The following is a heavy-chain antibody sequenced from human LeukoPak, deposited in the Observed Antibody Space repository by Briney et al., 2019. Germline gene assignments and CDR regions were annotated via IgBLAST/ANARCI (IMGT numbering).Heavy chain of an antibody. J-gene: IGHJ4*02. V-gene: IGHV3-23*03. CDR2: IYNDGRT. D-gene: IGHD5-12*01. CDR3: ARESGYAVGDF. Sequence: GGSLRLSCAASGFTFSSYAMSWVRQAPGKGLEWASVIYNDGRTYYADSVKGRFIISKDISKNTLYLQMNNLRADDTAVYYCARESGYAVGDFWGRGTLVTVSS. CDR1: GFTFSSYA.